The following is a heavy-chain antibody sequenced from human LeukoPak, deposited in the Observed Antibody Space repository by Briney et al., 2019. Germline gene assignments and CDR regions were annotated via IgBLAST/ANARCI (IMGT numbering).Heavy chain of an antibody. D-gene: IGHD3-22*01. Sequence: GGSLRLSCAASGFTFSSYAMSWVRQAPGKGLEWVSAISGSGGSTYYADSVKGRFTISRDNSKNTLYLQMNSLRAEDTAVYYCAKDRSPSGNYYDNTGYYSSFDYWGQGTLVTVSS. V-gene: IGHV3-23*01. J-gene: IGHJ4*02. CDR1: GFTFSSYA. CDR3: AKDRSPSGNYYDNTGYYSSFDY. CDR2: ISGSGGST.